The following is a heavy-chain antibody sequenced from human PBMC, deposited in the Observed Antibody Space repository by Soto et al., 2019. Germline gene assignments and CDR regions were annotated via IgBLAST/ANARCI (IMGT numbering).Heavy chain of an antibody. D-gene: IGHD4-4*01. CDR2: IYPGDSDS. J-gene: IGHJ6*03. CDR3: ARLNTVNNNSYSYMDS. Sequence: PGESLRISCSGSGSRFTSYWIGLVRQMPGKGLERMGMIYPGDSDSRYSPSSQCQVTISADKYISTAYLQWSSLTASETAMYYSARLNTVNNNSYSYMDSWSKANTVTISS. V-gene: IGHV5-51*01. CDR1: GSRFTSYW.